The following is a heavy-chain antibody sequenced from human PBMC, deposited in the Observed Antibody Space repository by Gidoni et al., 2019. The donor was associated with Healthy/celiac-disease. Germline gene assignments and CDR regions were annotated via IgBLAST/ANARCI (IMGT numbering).Heavy chain of an antibody. CDR2: ISSNGGST. V-gene: IGHV3-64D*06. CDR1: GFTFSSYA. D-gene: IGHD3-3*01. CDR3: VKAGITIFGVVIKRGLNGGDY. J-gene: IGHJ4*02. Sequence: EVQLVESGGGLVQPGGSLRLSCSASGFTFSSYAMHWVRQAPGKGLEYVAAISSNGGSTYYADSVKGKFTISRDNSKNTLYLQMSSLRAEDTAVYYCVKAGITIFGVVIKRGLNGGDYWGQGTLVTVSS.